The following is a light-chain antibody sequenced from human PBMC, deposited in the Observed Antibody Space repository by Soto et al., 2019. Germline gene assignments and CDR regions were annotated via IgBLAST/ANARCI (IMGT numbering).Light chain of an antibody. CDR3: QQYHNWPPFT. V-gene: IGKV3-15*01. Sequence: EIVMTQSPATLSVSPGERATLSCRASQSMSNNLAWYQQKPGQAPRLLIYGASTRNTGIPDRFSGSGSRTEFTLTISSLQSEDFAIYYCQQYHNWPPFTFGQGTRLEIK. CDR1: QSMSNN. J-gene: IGKJ5*01. CDR2: GAS.